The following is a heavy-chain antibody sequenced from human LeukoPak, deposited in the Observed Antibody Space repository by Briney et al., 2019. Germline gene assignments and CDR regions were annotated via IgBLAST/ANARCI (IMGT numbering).Heavy chain of an antibody. V-gene: IGHV4-38-2*02. J-gene: IGHJ3*02. Sequence: SETLSLTCTVSGYSISSGYYWGWIRQPPGKGLEWIGSIYHSGSTYYNPSLKSRVTISVDTSKNQFSLKLSSVTAADTAVYYCAREREVVGEAFDIWGQGTMVTVSS. CDR2: IYHSGST. D-gene: IGHD1-26*01. CDR3: AREREVVGEAFDI. CDR1: GYSISSGYY.